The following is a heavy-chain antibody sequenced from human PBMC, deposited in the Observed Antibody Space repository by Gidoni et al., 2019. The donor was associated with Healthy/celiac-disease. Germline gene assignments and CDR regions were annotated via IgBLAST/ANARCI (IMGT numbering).Heavy chain of an antibody. V-gene: IGHV1-46*03. CDR1: GYPYTSYY. J-gene: IGHJ4*02. D-gene: IGHD3-22*01. CDR2: INPSGGST. Sequence: QVQLVQSGAEVKKPGASVKVSCKSSGYPYTSYYMHWVRQAPGQGLEWMGIINPSGGSTSYAQKFQGRVTMTRDTSTSTVYMELSSLRSEDTAVYYCDRDRPYYDSSGYGPFDYWGQGTLVTVSS. CDR3: DRDRPYYDSSGYGPFDY.